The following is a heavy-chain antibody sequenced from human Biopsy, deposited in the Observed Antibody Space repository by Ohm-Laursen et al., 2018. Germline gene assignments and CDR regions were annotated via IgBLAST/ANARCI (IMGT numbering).Heavy chain of an antibody. CDR1: RFTFSSYW. Sequence: SLRLSCTASRFTFSSYWMSWVRQAPGKGLKWVAKIKEDGSEKYYVDSVKGRFTIPRDNAKNSLSLQMNSLRAEDMAVYYCARQGDYGSGIYYFVYWGQGTLVTVSS. J-gene: IGHJ4*02. CDR2: IKEDGSEK. D-gene: IGHD3-10*01. V-gene: IGHV3-7*01. CDR3: ARQGDYGSGIYYFVY.